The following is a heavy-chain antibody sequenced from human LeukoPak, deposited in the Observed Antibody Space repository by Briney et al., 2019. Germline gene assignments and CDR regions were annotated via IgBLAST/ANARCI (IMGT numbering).Heavy chain of an antibody. D-gene: IGHD4-17*01. CDR2: INSSSSNI. Sequence: SGGSVTLPCTASRFPFSRYSEQWHRQAPGKGLVRGLYINSSSSNIYYADSVKGRFNIYRDKAKNSLYLQMNSLRAENTAVYYCARGPSHYGDYGLDYWGQGTLVTVSS. CDR1: RFPFSRYS. J-gene: IGHJ4*02. V-gene: IGHV3-48*01. CDR3: ARGPSHYGDYGLDY.